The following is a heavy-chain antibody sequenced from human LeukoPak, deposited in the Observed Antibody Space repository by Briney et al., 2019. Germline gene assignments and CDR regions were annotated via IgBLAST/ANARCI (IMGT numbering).Heavy chain of an antibody. CDR3: ATPLHYDILTYFDY. D-gene: IGHD3-9*01. Sequence: GGSLRLSCAASGFSFSSYAMSWVRQAPGKGLEWVSAISGCGCSTYYADSVKGRFTISRDNDKNTLYLQMNNLSAEARAVYYCATPLHYDILTYFDYWGQGTLVTVSS. CDR1: GFSFSSYA. J-gene: IGHJ4*02. V-gene: IGHV3-23*01. CDR2: ISGCGCST.